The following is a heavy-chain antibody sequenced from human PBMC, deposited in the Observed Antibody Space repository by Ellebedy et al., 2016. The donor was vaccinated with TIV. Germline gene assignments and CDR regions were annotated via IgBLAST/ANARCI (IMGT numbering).Heavy chain of an antibody. CDR1: GGSISSYY. D-gene: IGHD3-3*01. CDR2: IYYSGST. V-gene: IGHV4-59*12. Sequence: SETLSLTXTVSGGSISSYYWSWIRQPPGKGLEWIGYIYYSGSTNYNPSLKSRVTISVDTSKNQFSLKLSSVTAADTAVYYCARDGDRDYYYGMDVWGQGTTVTVSS. J-gene: IGHJ6*02. CDR3: ARDGDRDYYYGMDV.